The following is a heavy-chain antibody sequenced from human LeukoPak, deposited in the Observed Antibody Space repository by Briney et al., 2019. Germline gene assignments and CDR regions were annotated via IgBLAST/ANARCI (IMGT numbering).Heavy chain of an antibody. D-gene: IGHD6-6*01. Sequence: GASVKVSCKASGGTFSSYAISWVRQAPGQGLEWMGGIIPIFGTANYAQKFQGRVTITADESTSTAYMELSSLRSEDTAVYYCARLRAAARLNWFDPWGQGTLATVSS. CDR2: IIPIFGTA. V-gene: IGHV1-69*13. CDR3: ARLRAAARLNWFDP. J-gene: IGHJ5*02. CDR1: GGTFSSYA.